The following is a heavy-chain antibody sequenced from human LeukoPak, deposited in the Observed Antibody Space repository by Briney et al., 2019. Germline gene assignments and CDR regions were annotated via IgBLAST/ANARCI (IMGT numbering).Heavy chain of an antibody. Sequence: PSETLSLTCTVSGGSISSGGYYWSWIRQHPGTGLEWIGYIYYSGSTYYNPSLKSRVTISVDTSKNQFSLKLSSVTAADTAVYYCARGDDSSGYYYISGYYGMDVWGQGTTVTVSS. CDR1: GGSISSGGYY. CDR3: ARGDDSSGYYYISGYYGMDV. D-gene: IGHD3-22*01. CDR2: IYYSGST. J-gene: IGHJ6*02. V-gene: IGHV4-31*03.